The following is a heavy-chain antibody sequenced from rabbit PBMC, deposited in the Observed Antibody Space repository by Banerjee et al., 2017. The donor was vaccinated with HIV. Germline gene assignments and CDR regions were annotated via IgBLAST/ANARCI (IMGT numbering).Heavy chain of an antibody. D-gene: IGHD8-1*01. CDR1: GIDFRSYG. CDR2: IDTGSDST. CDR3: ARTYGIYAGDGYSL. V-gene: IGHV1S45*01. Sequence: LEESGGGLVKPEGSLTLSCKASGIDFRSYGLSWVRQAPGKGLEWIACIDTGSDSTYYASWAKGRFTISKTSSTTVTLQMTSLTAADTATYFCARTYGIYAGDGYSLWGPGTLVTVS. J-gene: IGHJ6*01.